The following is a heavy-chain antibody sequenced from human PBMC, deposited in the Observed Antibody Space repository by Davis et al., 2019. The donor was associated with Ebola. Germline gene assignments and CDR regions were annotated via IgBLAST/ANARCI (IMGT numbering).Heavy chain of an antibody. D-gene: IGHD3-3*01. CDR2: INHSGST. CDR3: ARGSRVTIFGRLDY. J-gene: IGHJ4*02. Sequence: MPSETLSLTCAVYGGSFSDYYWSLIRQPPGKGLEWIGEINHSGSTNYKSSLKSRVTISVDTSKNQFSLKLSSVTAADTAVYYCARGSRVTIFGRLDYWGQGTLVTVSS. V-gene: IGHV4-34*01. CDR1: GGSFSDYY.